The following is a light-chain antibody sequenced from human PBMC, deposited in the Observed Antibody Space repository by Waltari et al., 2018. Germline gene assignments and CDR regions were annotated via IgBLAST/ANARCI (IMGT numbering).Light chain of an antibody. V-gene: IGKV3-20*01. Sequence: EIVLTQSPGTLSLSPGERATLSCRASQTVRPTYLAWYQQKPGRAPTLLIYGASSRATGIPDRFSGSGSGTDFSLTISSLEPEDFAVYYCQQYDISPLTFGGGTRVEIK. CDR2: GAS. CDR3: QQYDISPLT. J-gene: IGKJ4*01. CDR1: QTVRPTY.